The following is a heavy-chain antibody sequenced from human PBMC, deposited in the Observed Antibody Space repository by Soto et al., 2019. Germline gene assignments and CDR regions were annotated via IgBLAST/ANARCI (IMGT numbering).Heavy chain of an antibody. CDR3: ARSYDFWSGYYRGPRFDP. Sequence: SETLSLTCAVYGGSFSGYYWSWIRQPPGKGLEWIGEINHSGSTNYNPSLKSRVTISVDTSKNQFSLKLSSVTAADTAVYYCARSYDFWSGYYRGPRFDPWGQGTLVTVSS. J-gene: IGHJ5*02. D-gene: IGHD3-3*01. CDR1: GGSFSGYY. CDR2: INHSGST. V-gene: IGHV4-34*01.